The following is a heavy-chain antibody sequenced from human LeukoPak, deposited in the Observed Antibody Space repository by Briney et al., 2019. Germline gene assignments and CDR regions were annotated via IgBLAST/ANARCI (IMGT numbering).Heavy chain of an antibody. Sequence: PGESLRLSCAASGFTFSNYAMSWVRQAPGKGLEWVSSITRSGERTHYADSVKGRFTISRDSSKNMLSLQMNSLRAEDTAVYYCAKGFDSSGYYYYFDYWGQGTLVTVSS. CDR2: ITRSGERT. D-gene: IGHD3-22*01. CDR3: AKGFDSSGYYYYFDY. CDR1: GFTFSNYA. V-gene: IGHV3-23*01. J-gene: IGHJ4*02.